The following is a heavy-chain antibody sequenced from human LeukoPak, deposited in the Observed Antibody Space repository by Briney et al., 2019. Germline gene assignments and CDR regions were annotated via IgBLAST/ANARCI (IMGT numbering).Heavy chain of an antibody. CDR2: ISDSGGST. D-gene: IGHD3-22*01. J-gene: IGHJ4*02. CDR3: AKEVVYYFDY. CDR1: GFTFSSYG. V-gene: IGHV3-23*01. Sequence: GGTLRLSCAASGFTFSSYGMIWVRQAPGKGLEWVSAISDSGGSTYYADSVRGRFTISRDNSKNTLFLQMNSLRAEDTAVYYCAKEVVYYFDYWGLGTLVTVSS.